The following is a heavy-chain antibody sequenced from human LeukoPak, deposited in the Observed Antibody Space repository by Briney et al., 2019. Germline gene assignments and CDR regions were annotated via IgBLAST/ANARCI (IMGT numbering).Heavy chain of an antibody. V-gene: IGHV4-31*03. CDR3: ARRGQGYFDY. Sequence: PSETLSLTCTVSGGSISSGGYSWTWIRQHPGEGLEWIAYIYYSGTTYYNPSLKSRVTISVDTSKNQFSLKLSSVTAADTAVYYCARRGQGYFDYWGQGTLVTVSS. CDR2: IYYSGTT. CDR1: GGSISSGGYS. J-gene: IGHJ4*02.